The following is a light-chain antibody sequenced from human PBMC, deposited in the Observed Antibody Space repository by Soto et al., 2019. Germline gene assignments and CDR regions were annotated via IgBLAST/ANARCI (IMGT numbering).Light chain of an antibody. V-gene: IGKV3-15*01. CDR2: GAS. Sequence: EIVMAQSPATLSVSPGERATLSCRASQSVSSDLAWYQQKPGQAPRLLIYGASTRATGIPARFSGSGSGTDFTLTINSLQPEDFATYYCQQAASFPITFGQGTRLEIK. CDR3: QQAASFPIT. J-gene: IGKJ5*01. CDR1: QSVSSD.